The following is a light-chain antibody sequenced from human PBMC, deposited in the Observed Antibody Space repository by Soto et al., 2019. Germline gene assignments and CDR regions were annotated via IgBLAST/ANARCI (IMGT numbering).Light chain of an antibody. CDR2: GAS. J-gene: IGKJ2*01. CDR3: QQYNSYSYT. V-gene: IGKV3-20*01. CDR1: QTVSSRD. Sequence: EIVLTQSPGTLSLSPGERATLSCRASQTVSSRDLAWYQQRPGQAPRLLIYGASTRATGIPDRFSGSGSGTDFTLTISRLEPEDFATYYCQQYNSYSYTFGQGTKLEIK.